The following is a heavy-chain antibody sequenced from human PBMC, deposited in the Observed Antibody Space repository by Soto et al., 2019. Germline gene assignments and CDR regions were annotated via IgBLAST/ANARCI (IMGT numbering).Heavy chain of an antibody. Sequence: PSETLSLTCTVSGVSIGRSSDYWSWIRQPPGKGLECIGTISYSGTTNYNPSLGSRVTISVDTSQNQFSLNLNSVNAADTAVYFCGRRYKFGSGKYAVDVCGQGTTVTVYS. CDR2: ISYSGTT. J-gene: IGHJ6*02. D-gene: IGHD3-10*01. V-gene: IGHV4-39*01. CDR1: GVSIGRSSDY. CDR3: GRRYKFGSGKYAVDV.